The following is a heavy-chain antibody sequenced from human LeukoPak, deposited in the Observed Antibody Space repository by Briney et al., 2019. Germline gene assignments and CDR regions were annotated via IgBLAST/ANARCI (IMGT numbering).Heavy chain of an antibody. D-gene: IGHD3-22*01. CDR3: ARSLVYVSSGYYVTDAFDI. J-gene: IGHJ3*02. CDR2: IYPGDSDT. Sequence: GESLKISCKGSGYSFTSYWIGWVRQMPGKGLEWMGIIYPGDSDTRYSPSFQGQVTISADKSISTAYLQWSSLKASDTAMYYCARSLVYVSSGYYVTDAFDIWGQGTMVTVSS. V-gene: IGHV5-51*01. CDR1: GYSFTSYW.